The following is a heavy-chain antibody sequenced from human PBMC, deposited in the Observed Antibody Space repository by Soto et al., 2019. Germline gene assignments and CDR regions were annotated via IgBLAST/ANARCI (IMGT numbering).Heavy chain of an antibody. CDR1: GGCFSGYY. D-gene: IGHD4-17*01. CDR3: ASPATVRYPYYYYGMDV. V-gene: IGHV4-34*01. Sequence: QVQLQQWGAGLLKPSETLSLTCAVYGGCFSGYYWSWIRQPPGKGLEWIGEINHSGSTNYNPSLKSRVTISVYTSKNQFSLKLSSVTAADTAVYYSASPATVRYPYYYYGMDVWGQGTTVTVSS. CDR2: INHSGST. J-gene: IGHJ6*02.